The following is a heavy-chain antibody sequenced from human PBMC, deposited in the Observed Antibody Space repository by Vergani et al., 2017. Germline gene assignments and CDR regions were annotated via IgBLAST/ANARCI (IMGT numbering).Heavy chain of an antibody. CDR2: INHSGST. CDR1: GASFSDFY. CDR3: ARDYGSGPPQSRRLLYDIGWFDP. Sequence: QVQLQQWGAGLLKPSETLSLTCAVYGASFSDFYWNWIRQPPGKGLEWIGEINHSGSTNYNPSLKSRVTISIDTSKNQFSLNVTSVTAADTAVYYCARDYGSGPPQSRRLLYDIGWFDPWGQGTLVTVSS. D-gene: IGHD3-16*01. V-gene: IGHV4-34*01. J-gene: IGHJ5*02.